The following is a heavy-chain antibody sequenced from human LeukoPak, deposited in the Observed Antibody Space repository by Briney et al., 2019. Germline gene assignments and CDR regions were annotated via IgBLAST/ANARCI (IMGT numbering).Heavy chain of an antibody. J-gene: IGHJ4*02. CDR2: IYYSGST. CDR3: ARDLRYCSSTSCLELFDY. D-gene: IGHD2-2*01. V-gene: IGHV4-59*01. Sequence: SETLDVTCTVSGGSISRNYWNWIGQPPGKGLEWIGYIYYSGSTNYNPSLKSRVTISVDTSKNQFSLKLSSVTAADTAVYYCARDLRYCSSTSCLELFDYWGLGTLVTVSS. CDR1: GGSISRNY.